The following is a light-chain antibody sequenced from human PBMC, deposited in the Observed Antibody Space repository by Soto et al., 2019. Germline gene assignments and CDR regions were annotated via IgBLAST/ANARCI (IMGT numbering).Light chain of an antibody. CDR3: QQYGSSGT. Sequence: IVLTQSPDTLSLSPGDRATLSCRATQSVSSYLAWYQQKPGQAPRLLIYGASNRATGIPDRFSGSGSGTDFTLTISRLEPEDFAVYYCQQYGSSGTFGQGTKVDI. CDR2: GAS. J-gene: IGKJ1*01. CDR1: QSVSSY. V-gene: IGKV3-20*01.